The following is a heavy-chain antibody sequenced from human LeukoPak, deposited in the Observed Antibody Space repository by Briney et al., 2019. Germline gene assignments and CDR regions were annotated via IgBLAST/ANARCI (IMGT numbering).Heavy chain of an antibody. CDR3: AKRYYGSETYFALDI. V-gene: IGHV3-21*04. Sequence: PGGSLRLSCAASGFTFSSYSMNWVRQAPGKGLEWVSSISSSSSYIYYADSVKGRFTISRDNSKNTLYLQMNSLRAEDTAVYFCAKRYYGSETYFALDIWGQGTVVTVSS. CDR2: ISSSSSYI. J-gene: IGHJ3*02. D-gene: IGHD3-10*01. CDR1: GFTFSSYS.